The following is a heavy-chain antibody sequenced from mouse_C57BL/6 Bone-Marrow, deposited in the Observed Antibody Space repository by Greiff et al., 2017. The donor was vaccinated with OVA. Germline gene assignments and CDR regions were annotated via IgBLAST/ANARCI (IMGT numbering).Heavy chain of an antibody. V-gene: IGHV1-67*01. D-gene: IGHD1-1*01. CDR3: VREGYYGSNPYWKFDV. CDR1: GYTFTDYA. CDR2: ISPYYGDA. J-gene: IGHJ1*03. Sequence: QVQLQQSGPELVRPGVSVKISCKGSGYTFTDYAMHWVKQSHAKRLEWIGVISPYYGDASYNQKFKDKATMTVDKSSSTAYMELARLTSEDSADYYWVREGYYGSNPYWKFDVWGTGTTVTVSS.